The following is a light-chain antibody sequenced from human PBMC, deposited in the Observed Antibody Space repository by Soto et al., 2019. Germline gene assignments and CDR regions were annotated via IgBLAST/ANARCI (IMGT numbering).Light chain of an antibody. J-gene: IGKJ4*01. Sequence: DSVMTQSPDSLAVSLGERATINCKSSQSVLYSSNNKNYLVWYQQKPGQPPKLLIYWASTRESGVPDRFSGSGSGTDFTLTISSLQAEDVAVYYCQQYYSTPLTFGGGTKV. CDR1: QSVLYSSNNKNY. CDR2: WAS. V-gene: IGKV4-1*01. CDR3: QQYYSTPLT.